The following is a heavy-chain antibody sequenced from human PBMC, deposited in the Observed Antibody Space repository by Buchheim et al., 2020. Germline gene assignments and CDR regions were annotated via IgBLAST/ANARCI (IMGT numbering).Heavy chain of an antibody. CDR3: ARDSRTYYYDSSGYTGGWFDP. CDR1: GGTFSSYA. V-gene: IGHV1-69*04. Sequence: QVQLVQSGAEVKKPGSSVKVSCKASGGTFSSYAICWVRQAPGQGLEWMGRIIPILGIANYAQKFQGRVTITADKSTSTAYMELSSLRSEDTAVYYCARDSRTYYYDSSGYTGGWFDPWGQGTL. D-gene: IGHD3-22*01. J-gene: IGHJ5*02. CDR2: IIPILGIA.